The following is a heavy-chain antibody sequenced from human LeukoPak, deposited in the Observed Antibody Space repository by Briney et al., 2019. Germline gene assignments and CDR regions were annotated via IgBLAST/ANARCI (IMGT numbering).Heavy chain of an antibody. Sequence: ASVKVSCKASGYTFTSYGISWVRQAPGQGLEWMGWISAYNGNTNYAQKLQGRVTMTTDTSTSTAHMELSSLRSEDTAVYYCLAIAAAGTDAFDIWGQGTMVTVSS. V-gene: IGHV1-18*01. J-gene: IGHJ3*02. D-gene: IGHD6-13*01. CDR1: GYTFTSYG. CDR2: ISAYNGNT. CDR3: LAIAAAGTDAFDI.